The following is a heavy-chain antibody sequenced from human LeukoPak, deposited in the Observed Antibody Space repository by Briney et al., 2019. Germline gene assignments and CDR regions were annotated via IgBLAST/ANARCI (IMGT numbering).Heavy chain of an antibody. J-gene: IGHJ5*02. D-gene: IGHD3-9*01. CDR2: IIPIFGTA. CDR3: AREYYDILTGYYNWFDP. CDR1: GGTFSSYA. V-gene: IGHV1-69*13. Sequence: ASVKVSCKASGGTFSSYAISWVRQAPGQGLKWMGGIIPIFGTANYAQKFQGRVTITADESTSTAYMELSSLRSEDTVVYYCAREYYDILTGYYNWFDPWGQGTLVTVSS.